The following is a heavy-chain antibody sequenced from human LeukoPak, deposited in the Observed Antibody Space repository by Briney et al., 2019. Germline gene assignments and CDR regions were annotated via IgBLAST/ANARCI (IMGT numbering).Heavy chain of an antibody. J-gene: IGHJ4*02. CDR2: IYYSGST. D-gene: IGHD6-13*01. V-gene: IGHV4-39*01. CDR1: GGSISSYY. CDR3: ARQPYNSSWYVDY. Sequence: SETLSLTCTVSGGSISSYYWGWIRQTPGKGLEWIGSIYYSGSTYYNPSLKSRVTISVDTSKKQLSLKLSSVTAADTGVYYCARQPYNSSWYVDYWGQGTLVTVSS.